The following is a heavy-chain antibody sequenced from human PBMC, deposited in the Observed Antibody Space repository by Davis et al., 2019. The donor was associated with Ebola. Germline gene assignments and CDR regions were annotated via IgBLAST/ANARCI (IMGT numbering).Heavy chain of an antibody. Sequence: GSLRLSCTVSGGSISSYYWSWIRQPPGKGLEWIGYIYHSGSTNYNPSLKSRVTISVDTSKNQFSLKLSSVTAADTAVYYCARLKAKGWFDPWGQGTLVTVSS. J-gene: IGHJ5*02. CDR1: GGSISSYY. CDR3: ARLKAKGWFDP. CDR2: IYHSGST. V-gene: IGHV4-59*08.